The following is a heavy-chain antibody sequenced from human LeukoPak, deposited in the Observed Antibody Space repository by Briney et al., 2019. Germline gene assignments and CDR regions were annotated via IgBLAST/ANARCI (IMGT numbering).Heavy chain of an antibody. CDR2: INPNSGGT. V-gene: IGHV1-2*02. Sequence: GASVKVSCKASGYTFTGYYMHWLRQAPGQGLEWMGWINPNSGGTNYAQKFQGRVTMTRDTSISTAYMELSRLRSDDTAVYYCARGEGYCSSTSCYYPVDPWGQGTLVTVSS. CDR3: ARGEGYCSSTSCYYPVDP. J-gene: IGHJ5*02. D-gene: IGHD2-2*01. CDR1: GYTFTGYY.